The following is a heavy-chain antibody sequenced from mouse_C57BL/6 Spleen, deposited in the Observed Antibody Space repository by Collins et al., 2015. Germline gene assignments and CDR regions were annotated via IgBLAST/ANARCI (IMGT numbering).Heavy chain of an antibody. J-gene: IGHJ2*01. Sequence: QVQLQQPGTELVRPGASVKMSCKASGYTFTSYTMHWVKQRPGQGLEWIGYINPSSGYTKYNQKFKDKATLTADKSSSTAYMQLSSLTSEDSAVYYCARGGYDYGYYFDYWGQGTTLTVSS. D-gene: IGHD2-4*01. CDR2: INPSSGYT. V-gene: IGHV1-4*01. CDR3: ARGGYDYGYYFDY. CDR1: GYTFTSYT.